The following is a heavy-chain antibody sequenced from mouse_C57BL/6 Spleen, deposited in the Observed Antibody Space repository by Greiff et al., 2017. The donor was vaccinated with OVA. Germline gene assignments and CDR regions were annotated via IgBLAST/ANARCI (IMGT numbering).Heavy chain of an antibody. Sequence: QVQLQQPGAELVMPGASVELSCKASGYTFTSYWMHWVKQRPGQGLEWIGEIDPSDSYTNYNQKFKGKSTLTVDKSSSTAYMQLSSLTSEDSAVYYCARYYGYAMDYWGQGTSVTVSS. CDR2: IDPSDSYT. CDR1: GYTFTSYW. D-gene: IGHD1-1*01. V-gene: IGHV1-69*01. J-gene: IGHJ4*01. CDR3: ARYYGYAMDY.